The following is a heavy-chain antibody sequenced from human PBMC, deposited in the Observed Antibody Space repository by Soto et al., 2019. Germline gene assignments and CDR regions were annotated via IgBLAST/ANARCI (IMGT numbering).Heavy chain of an antibody. CDR3: ARDIAAAGHHDAFDI. J-gene: IGHJ3*02. V-gene: IGHV3-11*04. CDR2: ISSSSSTI. CDR1: GFTVSAHY. Sequence: GGSLRLSCAASGFTVSAHYMAWIRQAPGKGLEWISYISSSSSTIYYADSVKGRFTISRDNAKNSLYLQMNSLRAEDTAVYYCARDIAAAGHHDAFDIWGQGTMVTVSS. D-gene: IGHD6-13*01.